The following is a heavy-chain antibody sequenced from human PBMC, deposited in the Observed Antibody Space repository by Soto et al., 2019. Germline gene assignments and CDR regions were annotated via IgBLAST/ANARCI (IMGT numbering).Heavy chain of an antibody. D-gene: IGHD5-18*01. CDR3: ARRPLDTAMEWGP. Sequence: GESRKVSCKCSGYSFTNYWISWVRQMHGKGLEWMGRIDPSDSYTNYSPSFQGHVTISADKSISTAYLQWSSLKASDTAMYYCARRPLDTAMEWGPWGQGTLVTVSS. J-gene: IGHJ5*02. CDR1: GYSFTNYW. V-gene: IGHV5-10-1*01. CDR2: IDPSDSYT.